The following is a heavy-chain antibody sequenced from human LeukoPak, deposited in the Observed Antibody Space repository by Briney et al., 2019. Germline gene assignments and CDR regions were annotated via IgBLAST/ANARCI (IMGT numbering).Heavy chain of an antibody. CDR1: GGSFSGYY. V-gene: IGHV4-34*01. Sequence: SETLSLTCAVYGGSFSGYYWSWIRQPPGKGLEWIGEINHRGSTNYNPSLKSRVTISVDTSKNQFSLKLSSVTAADTAVYYCARLPNENIVVVPAAIEEGYYHYYMDVWGKGTTVTVSS. CDR2: INHRGST. CDR3: ARLPNENIVVVPAAIEEGYYHYYMDV. D-gene: IGHD2-2*02. J-gene: IGHJ6*03.